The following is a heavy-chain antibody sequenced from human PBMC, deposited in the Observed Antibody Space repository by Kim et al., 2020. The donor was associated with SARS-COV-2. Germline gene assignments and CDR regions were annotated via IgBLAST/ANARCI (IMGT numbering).Heavy chain of an antibody. CDR1: GGTFSSYA. V-gene: IGHV1-69*13. J-gene: IGHJ6*02. Sequence: SVKVSCKASGGTFSSYAISWVRQAPGQGLEWMGGIIPIFGTANYAQKFQGRVTITADESTITTYMELSSLRSEDTAVYYCARDRIFGGRRYYGMDVWGQGTTVTVSS. CDR3: ARDRIFGGRRYYGMDV. CDR2: IIPIFGTA. D-gene: IGHD2-15*01.